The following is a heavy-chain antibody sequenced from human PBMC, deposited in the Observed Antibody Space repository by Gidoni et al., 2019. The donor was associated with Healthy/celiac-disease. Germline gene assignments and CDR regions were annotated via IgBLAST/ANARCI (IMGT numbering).Heavy chain of an antibody. J-gene: IGHJ6*02. CDR1: GYTFTSYA. Sequence: QVQLVQSGAEVKKPGASVKVSCKASGYTFTSYALHWVRQAPGQRLEWMGWINAGNGNTKYSQKFQGRVTITRDTSASTAYMELSSLRSEDTAVYYCARGSARAGGGFYYYYGMDVWGQGTTVTVSS. V-gene: IGHV1-3*01. CDR3: ARGSARAGGGFYYYYGMDV. D-gene: IGHD3-16*01. CDR2: INAGNGNT.